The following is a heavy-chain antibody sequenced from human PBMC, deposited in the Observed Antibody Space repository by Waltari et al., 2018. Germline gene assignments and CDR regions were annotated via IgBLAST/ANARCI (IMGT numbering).Heavy chain of an antibody. CDR2: IWYDGSKK. CDR3: ARDLFVVVAATLDY. CDR1: AFTSRSSG. D-gene: IGHD2-15*01. Sequence: VQLVESGGGVVLPGRSLRLSCSASAFTSRSSGMHWVRQAPGKGLEWVAVIWYDGSKKYDADAVKGRFTISRDNSKNTLYLQMNSLRAEDTAVYYCARDLFVVVAATLDYWGQGTLVTVSS. V-gene: IGHV3-33*01. J-gene: IGHJ4*02.